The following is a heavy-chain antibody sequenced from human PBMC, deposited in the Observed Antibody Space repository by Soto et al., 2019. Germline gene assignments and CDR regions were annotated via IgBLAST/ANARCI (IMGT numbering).Heavy chain of an antibody. D-gene: IGHD1-26*01. J-gene: IGHJ4*02. V-gene: IGHV3-74*01. Sequence: GGSLRLSCEASGFIFKMYYLHWVRQTPGKGPVWVARIHDEGNNSTYADSVKGRFTISRDNAKNTLYLQIDGLKVDDTGLYYCKRGPRVSSIGKGTYRGKGSLITASS. CDR1: GFIFKMYY. CDR2: IHDEGNNS. CDR3: KRGPRVSSIGKGTY.